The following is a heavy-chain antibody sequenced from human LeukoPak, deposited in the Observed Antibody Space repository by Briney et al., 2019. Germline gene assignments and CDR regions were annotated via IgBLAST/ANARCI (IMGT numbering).Heavy chain of an antibody. J-gene: IGHJ4*02. Sequence: SETLSLTCTVSGGSISSSSYYWGWIRQPPGKGLEWIGSIYYSGSTYYNPSLKSRVTISVDTSKSQFSLKLSSVTAADTAVYYCARLGSTGYYDSSGSRRAALDYWGQGTLVTVSS. CDR1: GGSISSSSYY. V-gene: IGHV4-39*01. CDR3: ARLGSTGYYDSSGSRRAALDY. D-gene: IGHD3-22*01. CDR2: IYYSGST.